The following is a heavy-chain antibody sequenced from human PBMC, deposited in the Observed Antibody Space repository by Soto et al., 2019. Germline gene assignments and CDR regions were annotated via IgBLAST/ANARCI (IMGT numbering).Heavy chain of an antibody. CDR2: ISSSSSYT. D-gene: IGHD1-26*01. Sequence: GGSLRLSCAASGFTFSDYYMSWIRDAPGKGLEWVSYISSSSSYTNYADSVKGRFTISRDNAKNSLYLQMNSLRAEDTAVYYCARDKKGATMVYYYYGMDVWGQGTTVTVSS. V-gene: IGHV3-11*06. J-gene: IGHJ6*02. CDR1: GFTFSDYY. CDR3: ARDKKGATMVYYYYGMDV.